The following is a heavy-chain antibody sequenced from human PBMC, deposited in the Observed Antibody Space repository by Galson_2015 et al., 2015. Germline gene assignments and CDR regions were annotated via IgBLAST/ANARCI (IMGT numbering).Heavy chain of an antibody. V-gene: IGHV3-48*02. CDR1: GFTFRGYS. CDR2: ISNGGSTI. Sequence: SLRLSCAASGFTFRGYSMNWVRQAPGKGLEWISYISNGGSTIYYADSVKGRFTISRDNAKNSLYLQMNSLRDEDTAVYYCARDGPGVLRFLDVWGKGTTVTVSS. J-gene: IGHJ6*04. D-gene: IGHD3-3*01. CDR3: ARDGPGVLRFLDV.